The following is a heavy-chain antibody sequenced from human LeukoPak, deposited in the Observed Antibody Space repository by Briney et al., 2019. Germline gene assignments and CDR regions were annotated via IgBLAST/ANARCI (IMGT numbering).Heavy chain of an antibody. CDR3: ARGGRAAAGTVQYYFDY. J-gene: IGHJ4*02. CDR2: IIPIFGTA. D-gene: IGHD6-13*01. Sequence: SVKVSCKASGGTFSSYAISWVRQAPGQGLEWMGGIIPIFGTANYAQKFQGRVTITADESTSAAYMELSSLRSEDTAVYYCARGGRAAAGTVQYYFDYWGQGTLVTVSS. CDR1: GGTFSSYA. V-gene: IGHV1-69*13.